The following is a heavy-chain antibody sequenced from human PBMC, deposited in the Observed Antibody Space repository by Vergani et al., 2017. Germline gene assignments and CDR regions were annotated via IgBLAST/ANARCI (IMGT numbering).Heavy chain of an antibody. CDR1: GVSFPGYA. D-gene: IGHD5-12*01. CDR3: TKGSRGYTGYFFDY. V-gene: IGHV3-23*01. CDR2: VSGSSATP. Sequence: EVQLLESGGGLVQPGGSLRLSCEASGVSFPGYAMSCVRQAPGKGLEWVSSVSGSSATPYYADSVKGRFIISRDNSKNTLHLQMNSLRADDTAVYYCTKGSRGYTGYFFDYWGQGTLATVSS. J-gene: IGHJ4*02.